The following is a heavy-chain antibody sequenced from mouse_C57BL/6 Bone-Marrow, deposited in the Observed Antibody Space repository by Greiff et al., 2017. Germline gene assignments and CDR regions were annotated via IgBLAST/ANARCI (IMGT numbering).Heavy chain of an antibody. J-gene: IGHJ4*01. CDR3: AIECVYYVEYAMDY. CDR2: INPNNGGT. V-gene: IGHV1-22*01. CDR1: GYTFTDYN. D-gene: IGHD1-1*01. Sequence: EVQLQQSGPELVKPGASVKMSCKASGYTFTDYNMHWVKQSHGKSLEWIGYINPNNGGTSYNQKFKGKATLTANKSSSTAYMELRSLTSEDSAVYYCAIECVYYVEYAMDYWGQGTTVTVSS.